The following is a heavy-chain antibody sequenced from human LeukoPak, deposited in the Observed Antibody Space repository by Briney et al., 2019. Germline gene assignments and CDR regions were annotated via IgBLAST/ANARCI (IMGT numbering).Heavy chain of an antibody. CDR2: ISGSGGST. V-gene: IGHV3-23*01. Sequence: GGSLRLSCAASAFTFSSYTMAWIRQAPGKGLEWVSSISGSGGSTYYADSVKGRFTISRDNSKNTLYLQMNSLRAGDTAVYYCAKGRVIDLDYYSMDVWGKGTTVTVSS. CDR3: AKGRVIDLDYYSMDV. D-gene: IGHD3-22*01. CDR1: AFTFSSYT. J-gene: IGHJ6*03.